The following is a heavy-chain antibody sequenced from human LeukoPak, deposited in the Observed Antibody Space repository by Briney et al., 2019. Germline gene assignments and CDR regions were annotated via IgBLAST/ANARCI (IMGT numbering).Heavy chain of an antibody. CDR3: ARWRRDGYNFAFDI. D-gene: IGHD5-24*01. V-gene: IGHV1-8*01. J-gene: IGHJ3*02. CDR1: GYTFTSYD. CDR2: MNPNSGNT. Sequence: ASVKVSCKASGYTFTSYDINLVRQATGQGLEWMGWMNPNSGNTGYAQKFQGRVTMTRNTSISTAYMELSSLRSEDTAVYYCARWRRDGYNFAFDIWGQGTMVTVSS.